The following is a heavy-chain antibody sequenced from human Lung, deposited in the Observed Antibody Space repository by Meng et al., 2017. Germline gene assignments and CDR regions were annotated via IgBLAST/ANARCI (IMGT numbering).Heavy chain of an antibody. V-gene: IGHV1-2*06. Sequence: QGPRVQCGPEVKKPGASVKLSCTPSGYTFAAYWIHWLRQAPGQGLEWMGRIDPNNDHTQYAQNFQGRVTMTSDTSISTVYMELNGLRSDDTAVYYCARDEDISAAGKLFGDYWGQGTLVTVSS. CDR2: IDPNNDHT. CDR1: GYTFAAYW. D-gene: IGHD6-13*01. J-gene: IGHJ4*02. CDR3: ARDEDISAAGKLFGDY.